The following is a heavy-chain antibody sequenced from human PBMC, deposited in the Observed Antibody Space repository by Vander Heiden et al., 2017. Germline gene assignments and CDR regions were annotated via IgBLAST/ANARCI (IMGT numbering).Heavy chain of an antibody. D-gene: IGHD3-10*01. CDR3: ARDYSGSGSHDS. Sequence: EVLLVDSGGGLVTPGQSMTVSCAASGFVDTNHWMSWVRRAPGKGLEWVANIKQDGMVIYYVDSVKGRFTISRDNAEKSLYLQMTSLRAEDTAVYYCARDYSGSGSHDSWVQGTLVTVSA. V-gene: IGHV3-7*01. CDR2: IKQDGMVI. J-gene: IGHJ4*02. CDR1: GFVDTNHW.